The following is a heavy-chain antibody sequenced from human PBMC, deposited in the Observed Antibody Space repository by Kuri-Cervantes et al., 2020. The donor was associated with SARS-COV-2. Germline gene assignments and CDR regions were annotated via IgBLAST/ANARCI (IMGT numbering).Heavy chain of an antibody. CDR1: GGSISSSSYY. CDR2: IYYSGST. J-gene: IGHJ3*02. D-gene: IGHD4-17*01. CDR3: ARHSEYGDYVPPGGAFDI. Sequence: ESLKISCTVSGGSISSSSYYWGWIRQPPGKGLEWIGSIYYSGSTYYNPSLKSRVTTSVDTSKNQFSLKLSSVTAADTAVYYCARHSEYGDYVPPGGAFDIWGQGTMVTVSS. V-gene: IGHV4-39*01.